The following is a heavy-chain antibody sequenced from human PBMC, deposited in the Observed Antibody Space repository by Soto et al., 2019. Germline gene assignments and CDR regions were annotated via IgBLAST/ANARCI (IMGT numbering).Heavy chain of an antibody. J-gene: IGHJ6*01. Sequence: GGSLRLSCAASGFTFSSYAMHWVRQAPGKGLEWVAVISYDGGNKYYADSVKGRFTISRDNSKNTLYLQMNSLRAEDTAVYYCARLPGIAAAGPNPYYYYGMDVWGQGTQGRVS. D-gene: IGHD6-13*01. V-gene: IGHV3-30-3*01. CDR1: GFTFSSYA. CDR3: ARLPGIAAAGPNPYYYYGMDV. CDR2: ISYDGGNK.